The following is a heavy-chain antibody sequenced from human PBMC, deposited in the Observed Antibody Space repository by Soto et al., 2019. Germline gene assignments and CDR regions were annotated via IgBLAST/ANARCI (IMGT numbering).Heavy chain of an antibody. D-gene: IGHD4-17*01. CDR2: IWYDGSNK. CDR1: GFTFSSYG. CDR3: AREHLTTVVTPPAFDI. Sequence: QVQLVESGGGVVQPGRSLRLSCAASGFTFSSYGMHWVRQAPGKGLEWVAVIWYDGSNKYYADSVKGRFTISRDNSKNTLYLQMNSLRAEDTAVYYCAREHLTTVVTPPAFDIWGQGTMVTVSS. V-gene: IGHV3-33*01. J-gene: IGHJ3*02.